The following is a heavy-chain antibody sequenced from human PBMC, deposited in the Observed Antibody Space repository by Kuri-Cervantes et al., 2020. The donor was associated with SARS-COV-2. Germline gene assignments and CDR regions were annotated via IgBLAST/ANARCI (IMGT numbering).Heavy chain of an antibody. CDR2: INHSGST. V-gene: IGHV4-34*01. CDR3: ARDPRYLARGGGFDY. CDR1: GGSFSGHY. J-gene: IGHJ4*02. D-gene: IGHD1-14*01. Sequence: ESLKISCAVYGGSFSGHYWSWIRQPPGKGLEWIGEINHSGSTNYNPSLKSRVTISVDTSKNQFSLKLSSVTAADTAVYYCARDPRYLARGGGFDYWGQGTLVTVSS.